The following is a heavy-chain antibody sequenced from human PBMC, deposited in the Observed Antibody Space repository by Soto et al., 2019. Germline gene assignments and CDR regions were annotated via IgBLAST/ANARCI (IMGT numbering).Heavy chain of an antibody. V-gene: IGHV1-18*01. CDR2: ISAYNGNT. CDR3: ARDLNWNYVWANDAFDI. Sequence: ASVKVSCKASGYTFSSYTISWVRQAPGQGLEWMGWISAYNGNTNYAQKLQGRVTMTTDTSTSTAYMELRSLRSDDTAVYYCARDLNWNYVWANDAFDIWGQGTMVTVSS. CDR1: GYTFSSYT. D-gene: IGHD1-7*01. J-gene: IGHJ3*02.